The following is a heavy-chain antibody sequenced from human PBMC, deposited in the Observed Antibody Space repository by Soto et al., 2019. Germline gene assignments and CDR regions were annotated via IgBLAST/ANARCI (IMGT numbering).Heavy chain of an antibody. Sequence: EEHLVQSGGGLVQPGGSLRLSCAASGFPFSTYWMHWVRQVPGQGLVWVSRINSDGSSTIYADFVKGRFTISRDNAKNTLYLQLNRLRVANTAIYYCAGGDQEWGQGALVTVSS. D-gene: IGHD2-21*02. CDR3: AGGDQE. CDR2: INSDGSST. CDR1: GFPFSTYW. J-gene: IGHJ4*02. V-gene: IGHV3-74*01.